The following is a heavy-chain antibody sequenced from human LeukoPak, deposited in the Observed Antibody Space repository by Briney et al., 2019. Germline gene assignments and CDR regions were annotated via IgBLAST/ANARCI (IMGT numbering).Heavy chain of an antibody. Sequence: ASVKVSCKASGYTFTGYYMHWVRQAPGQGLEWMGWINPNSGGTNYAQKFQGRVTITADKSTSTAYMELSSLRSEDTAVYYCARSGGYSGYGPYYYYYYYMDVWGKGTTVTVSS. CDR3: ARSGGYSGYGPYYYYYYYMDV. CDR2: INPNSGGT. J-gene: IGHJ6*03. CDR1: GYTFTGYY. V-gene: IGHV1-2*02. D-gene: IGHD5-12*01.